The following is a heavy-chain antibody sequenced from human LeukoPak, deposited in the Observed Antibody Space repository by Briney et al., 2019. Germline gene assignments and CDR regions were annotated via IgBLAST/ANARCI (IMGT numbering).Heavy chain of an antibody. Sequence: SETLSLTCTVSGGSLSTYYWSWIRQPPGKGLEWIGYIYNSGSTNYSPSLRSRVTISVDRSKNQSSLKLSSVTAADTAVYYCARMGSSSWYWDFDYWGQGTLVTVSS. CDR2: IYNSGST. D-gene: IGHD6-13*01. CDR1: GGSLSTYY. J-gene: IGHJ4*02. V-gene: IGHV4-59*12. CDR3: ARMGSSSWYWDFDY.